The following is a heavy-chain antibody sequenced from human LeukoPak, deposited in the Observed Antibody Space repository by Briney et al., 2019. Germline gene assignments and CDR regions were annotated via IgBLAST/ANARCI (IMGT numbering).Heavy chain of an antibody. V-gene: IGHV3-23*01. CDR2: ISGSGCST. D-gene: IGHD3-22*01. CDR3: AKPTNTDSSSYISAFDI. Sequence: GGSLRLSCAASVFTFTIYAMSWVCQTPRKGLERVSAISGSGCSTYYANSVKGRFTISRDNSTNTLYLQMNSLRAEDTAVYYCAKPTNTDSSSYISAFDIWGRGTMVTVSS. J-gene: IGHJ3*02. CDR1: VFTFTIYA.